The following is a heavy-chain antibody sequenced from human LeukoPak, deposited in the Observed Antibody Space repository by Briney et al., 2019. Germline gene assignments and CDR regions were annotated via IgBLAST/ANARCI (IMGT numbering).Heavy chain of an antibody. CDR2: INHNGNVN. V-gene: IGHV3-7*03. CDR1: GFTFSSYW. D-gene: IGHD1-26*01. CDR3: ARVFSPGSYYDFDY. J-gene: IGHJ4*02. Sequence: GGSLRLSCAASGFTFSSYWMNWARQAPGKGLEWVASINHNGNVNYYVDSVKGRFTISRDNAKNSLYLQMSNLRAEDTAVYFCARVFSPGSYYDFDYWGQGTLVIVSS.